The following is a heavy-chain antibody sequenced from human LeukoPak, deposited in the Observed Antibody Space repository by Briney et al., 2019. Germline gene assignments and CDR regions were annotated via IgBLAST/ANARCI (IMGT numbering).Heavy chain of an antibody. CDR1: GGTFSSYT. D-gene: IGHD1-26*01. J-gene: IGHJ4*02. V-gene: IGHV1-69*02. CDR3: ARSPSGSYYNFDY. Sequence: SVKVSCKASGGTFSSYTISWVRQAPGQGLEWMGRIIPILGIANYVQKFQGRVTITADKSTSTAYMELSSLRSEDTAVYYCARSPSGSYYNFDYWGQGTLVTVSS. CDR2: IIPILGIA.